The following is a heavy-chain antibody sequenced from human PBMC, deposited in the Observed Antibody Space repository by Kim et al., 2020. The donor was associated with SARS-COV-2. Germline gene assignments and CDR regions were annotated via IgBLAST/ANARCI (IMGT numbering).Heavy chain of an antibody. J-gene: IGHJ6*02. CDR3: ATIRNQYYFGLDV. D-gene: IGHD2-2*01. V-gene: IGHV5-10-1*01. Sequence: NYSPSFQGNVTISADKSISTAYLQWSSLKASDTAMYYCATIRNQYYFGLDVWGQGTTVTVSS.